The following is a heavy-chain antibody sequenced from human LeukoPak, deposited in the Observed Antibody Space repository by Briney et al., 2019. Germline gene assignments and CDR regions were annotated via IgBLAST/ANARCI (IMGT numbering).Heavy chain of an antibody. D-gene: IGHD1-26*01. CDR2: INPSGGTT. CDR1: GYTFTSYH. J-gene: IGHJ4*02. V-gene: IGHV1-46*01. Sequence: ASVKVSCKASGYTFTSYHMHWVRQAPGQGLEWMGIINPSGGTTNYAQKFQGRVTMTRDTSISTAYMELSRLRSDDTAVYYRARDQGSYQPLDYWGQGTLVTVSS. CDR3: ARDQGSYQPLDY.